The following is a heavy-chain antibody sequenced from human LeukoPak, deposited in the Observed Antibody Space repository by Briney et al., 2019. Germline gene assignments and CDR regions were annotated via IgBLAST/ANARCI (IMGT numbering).Heavy chain of an antibody. J-gene: IGHJ5*02. D-gene: IGHD5-24*01. CDR2: INHSGST. CDR1: GGSFSGYY. Sequence: SETLSLTCAVYGGSFSGYYWSWIRQPPGKGLEWIGEINHSGSTNYNPSLKSRVTISVDTSKNQFSLKLSSVTAADTAVYYCASMRATRNWFDPWGQGTLVTVSS. CDR3: ASMRATRNWFDP. V-gene: IGHV4-34*01.